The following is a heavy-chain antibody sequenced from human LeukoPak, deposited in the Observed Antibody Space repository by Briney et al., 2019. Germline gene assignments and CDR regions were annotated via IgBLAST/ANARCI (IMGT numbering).Heavy chain of an antibody. Sequence: SVKVSCKASGGTFSSYAISWVRQAPGQGLEWMGRIIPIFGIANYAQKFQGRVTITTDESTSTAYMELSSLRSEDTAVYYCARDPISYDILTGYYLSYWGQGTLVTVSS. CDR3: ARDPISYDILTGYYLSY. CDR1: GGTFSSYA. V-gene: IGHV1-69*05. J-gene: IGHJ4*02. CDR2: IIPIFGIA. D-gene: IGHD3-9*01.